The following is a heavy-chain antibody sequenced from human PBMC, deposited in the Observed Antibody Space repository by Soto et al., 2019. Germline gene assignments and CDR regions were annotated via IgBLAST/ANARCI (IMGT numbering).Heavy chain of an antibody. CDR2: INPNSGGT. V-gene: IGHV1-2*02. CDR3: ARVGRNYYDSSGYLFDY. J-gene: IGHJ4*01. Sequence: QVQLVQSGAEVKKPGASVKVSCKASGYTFTGYYMHWVRQATGQGLEWMGWINPNSGGTNYAQKVQGRVTMTRDASISTAYMELSRLRSDDTAGYYCARVGRNYYDSSGYLFDYWGHGTLVTVSS. D-gene: IGHD3-22*01. CDR1: GYTFTGYY.